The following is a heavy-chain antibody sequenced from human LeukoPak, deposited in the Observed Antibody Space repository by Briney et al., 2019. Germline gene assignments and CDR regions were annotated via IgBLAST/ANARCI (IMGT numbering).Heavy chain of an antibody. CDR3: AKNSGFGVYGMDV. CDR1: GYTFTGYY. J-gene: IGHJ6*02. CDR2: INPNSGGT. V-gene: IGHV1-2*02. D-gene: IGHD3-10*01. Sequence: ASVKVSCKASGYTFTGYYMHWVRQAPGQGLEWMGWINPNSGGTNYAQKFQGRVTMTRDTSISTAYMELSRLRSDDTAVYYCAKNSGFGVYGMDVWGQGTTVTVSS.